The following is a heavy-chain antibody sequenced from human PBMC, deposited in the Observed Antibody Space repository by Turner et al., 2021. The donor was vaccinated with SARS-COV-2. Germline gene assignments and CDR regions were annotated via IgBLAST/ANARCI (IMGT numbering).Heavy chain of an antibody. CDR1: GFTVRSNY. CDR3: ARDRGGYSDY. CDR2: IYSEGST. Sequence: EVQLVESGGGLIQPGGSVRLSCAASGFTVRSNYMSRFRQAPGKGLEWVSVIYSEGSTYYADSVKCRFTISRDNSKNTLYLQMNSLRAEDTAVYYCARDRGGYSDYWGQRTLVTVSS. D-gene: IGHD3-10*01. V-gene: IGHV3-53*01. J-gene: IGHJ4*02.